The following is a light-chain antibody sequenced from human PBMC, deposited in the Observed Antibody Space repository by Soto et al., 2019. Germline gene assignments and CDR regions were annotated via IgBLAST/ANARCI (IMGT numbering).Light chain of an antibody. CDR2: GAS. CDR3: QQYNNWPLT. CDR1: QSVSSN. Sequence: EIVMTQSPATLSVSAGNRDIITCWASQSVSSNLAWYQQKPGQAPRLLIYGASARATGLPFRFSGSGSGTEFTLTISSLQSEDLAVYYCQQYNNWPLTFGQGTKVDIK. J-gene: IGKJ1*01. V-gene: IGKV3-15*01.